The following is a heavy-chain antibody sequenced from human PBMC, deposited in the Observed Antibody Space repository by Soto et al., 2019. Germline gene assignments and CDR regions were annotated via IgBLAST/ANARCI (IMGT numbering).Heavy chain of an antibody. D-gene: IGHD2-15*01. CDR3: AGRLDTRFDY. V-gene: IGHV4-34*01. CDR1: GGSFSGYY. J-gene: IGHJ4*02. CDR2: INHSGST. Sequence: PSETLSLTCAVYGGSFSGYYWSWIRQPPGKGLEWIGEINHSGSTNYNPSLKSRVTISVDTSKNQFSLKLSSVTAADTAVYYCAGRLDTRFDYWGQGTLVTVSS.